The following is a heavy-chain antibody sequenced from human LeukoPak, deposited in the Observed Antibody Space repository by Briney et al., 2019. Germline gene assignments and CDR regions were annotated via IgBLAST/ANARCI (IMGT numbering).Heavy chain of an antibody. CDR1: GFTFSSYG. Sequence: GGSLRLSCAASGFTFSSYGMHWVRQAPGKGLEWVAVIWYGGSNKYYADSVKGRFTISRDNSKNTLYLQMNSLRAEDTAVYYCAKGHSSSSRYYFDYWGQGTLVTVSS. CDR3: AKGHSSSSRYYFDY. V-gene: IGHV3-33*08. CDR2: IWYGGSNK. J-gene: IGHJ4*02. D-gene: IGHD6-6*01.